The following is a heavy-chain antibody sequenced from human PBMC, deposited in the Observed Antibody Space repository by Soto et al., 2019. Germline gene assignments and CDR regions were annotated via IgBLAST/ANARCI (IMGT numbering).Heavy chain of an antibody. J-gene: IGHJ6*02. D-gene: IGHD6-19*01. CDR3: AKDREFPFLPGATSGWYDDRPDYYHGMDV. V-gene: IGHV3-7*05. CDR1: GFTFSSYW. CDR2: IKQDGSET. Sequence: PGGSLRLSCAASGFTFSSYWMSWVRQAPGKGLEWVANIKQDGSETYYADSVKGRFTISRDNSKNTLYLQMNSPRAEDTAVYYCAKDREFPFLPGATSGWYDDRPDYYHGMDVCGEGTTVTLSS.